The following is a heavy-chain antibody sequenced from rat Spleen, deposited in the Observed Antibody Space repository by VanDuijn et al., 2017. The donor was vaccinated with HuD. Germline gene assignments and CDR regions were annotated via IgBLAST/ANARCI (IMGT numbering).Heavy chain of an antibody. D-gene: IGHD1-1*01. CDR3: ARHEDYYSGDYYVMDA. CDR1: GFTFSDYY. CDR2: ISYEGSST. Sequence: EVQLVESGGGLVQPGRSLKLSCAASGFTFSDYYMAWVRQAPKKGLEWVASISYEGSSTYYGDSVKGRFTISRDNAKSTLYLQMNSLRSEDTATYYCARHEDYYSGDYYVMDAWGQGASVTVSS. J-gene: IGHJ4*01. V-gene: IGHV5-22*01.